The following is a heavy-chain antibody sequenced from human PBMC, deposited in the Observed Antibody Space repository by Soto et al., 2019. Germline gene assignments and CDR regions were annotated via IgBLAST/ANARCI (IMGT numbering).Heavy chain of an antibody. CDR3: ARDLYYYDSSGYLWGLYYGMDV. CDR1: GYSFTNFH. V-gene: IGHV1-46*01. CDR2: IGPSGGIT. J-gene: IGHJ6*02. Sequence: ASVKVSCKASGYSFTNFHIHWVRQAPGQGLEWMGMIGPSGGITRDAQRLQGRITMTRDASTSTVYMELRSLTSEDTAVYYCARDLYYYDSSGYLWGLYYGMDVWGQGTTVTVSS. D-gene: IGHD3-22*01.